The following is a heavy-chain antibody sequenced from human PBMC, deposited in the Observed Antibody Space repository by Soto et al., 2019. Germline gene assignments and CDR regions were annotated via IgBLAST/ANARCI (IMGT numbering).Heavy chain of an antibody. CDR2: IIPIFGTA. D-gene: IGHD2-2*01. Sequence: QVQLVQSGAEVKKPGSSVNVSCKASGCTFSSYAISWVRQAPGHGLEWMGGIIPIFGTANYAHKFQGRVTITADESTSTAYRELSSLRSEDKAVYYCLTGPAASNPIYGMYVWCQGSTVTVSS. CDR3: LTGPAASNPIYGMYV. CDR1: GCTFSSYA. J-gene: IGHJ6*02. V-gene: IGHV1-69*01.